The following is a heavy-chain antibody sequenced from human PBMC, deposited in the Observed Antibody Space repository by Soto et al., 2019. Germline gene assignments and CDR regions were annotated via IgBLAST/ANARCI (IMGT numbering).Heavy chain of an antibody. D-gene: IGHD2-21*01. CDR1: GFSFTDYS. Sequence: QVHLVESGGGVVQPGRSLRLSCVASGFSFTDYSIHWVRQAPGKGLEWVAFISFDGDKKFFADSVKGRFDISRDNAKNTVYLQMNSLRPEDTAVCHCAVMAGLVVSDDLGWDVWGQWTTVTVSS. V-gene: IGHV3-30*09. CDR3: AVMAGLVVSDDLGWDV. J-gene: IGHJ6*02. CDR2: ISFDGDKK.